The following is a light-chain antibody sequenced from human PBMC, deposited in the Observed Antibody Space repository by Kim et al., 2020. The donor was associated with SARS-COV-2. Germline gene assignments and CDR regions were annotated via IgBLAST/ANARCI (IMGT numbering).Light chain of an antibody. J-gene: IGKJ2*01. CDR2: QVS. CDR1: QRTPKW. V-gene: IGKV1-5*03. CDR3: KLYTAYSYT. Sequence: DVQMTQSPSSLSASVGDRVTITCRASQRTPKWLDWFQQKPGKAPELLIYQVSKLKGGVPSRFSGSGSGTEFALTIISLQPDDFATYYNKLYTAYSYTFGQGTKVE.